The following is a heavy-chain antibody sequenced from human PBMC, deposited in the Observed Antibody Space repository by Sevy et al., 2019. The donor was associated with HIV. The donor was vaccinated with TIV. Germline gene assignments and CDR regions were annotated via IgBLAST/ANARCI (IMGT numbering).Heavy chain of an antibody. CDR3: AKDQSRYYGSGSYRYGMDV. CDR2: ISYDGSNK. D-gene: IGHD3-10*01. Sequence: GGSLRLSCAASGFTFSSYGMHWVRQAPGKGLEWVAVISYDGSNKYYADSVKGRFTISRDNSKNTLYLQMNSLRAEDTAVCYCAKDQSRYYGSGSYRYGMDVWGQWTTVTVSS. V-gene: IGHV3-30*18. CDR1: GFTFSSYG. J-gene: IGHJ6*02.